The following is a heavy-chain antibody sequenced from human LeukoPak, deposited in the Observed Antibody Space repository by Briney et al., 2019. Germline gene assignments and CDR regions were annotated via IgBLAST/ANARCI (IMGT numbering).Heavy chain of an antibody. CDR3: ARAGITMVRGVHNFDY. V-gene: IGHV3-7*01. CDR2: IKQDGSEK. CDR1: GFTFITYW. Sequence: GGSLRLSCAASGFTFITYWMTWVRQAPGKGLEWVANIKQDGSEKYYVDSVKGRFTISRDNAKNSVYLQMNSLRAEDTAMYYCARAGITMVRGVHNFDYWGQGTLVTVSS. J-gene: IGHJ4*02. D-gene: IGHD3-10*01.